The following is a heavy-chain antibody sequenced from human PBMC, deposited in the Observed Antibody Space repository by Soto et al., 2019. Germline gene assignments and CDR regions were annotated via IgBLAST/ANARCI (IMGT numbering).Heavy chain of an antibody. CDR3: ARDGGCRDGYTVGCNWFDP. CDR2: NSWDGGTS. D-gene: IGHD5-12*01. Sequence: GGSLRLSCAASGFTLSRYTMPWVRQAPGKALKWVALNSWDGGTSAYADSVKGRFTISRDNSKNTLYLQMNSLRAEDTAVYYCARDGGCRDGYTVGCNWFDPWGQGTLVTVSS. CDR1: GFTLSRYT. V-gene: IGHV3-43*01. J-gene: IGHJ5*02.